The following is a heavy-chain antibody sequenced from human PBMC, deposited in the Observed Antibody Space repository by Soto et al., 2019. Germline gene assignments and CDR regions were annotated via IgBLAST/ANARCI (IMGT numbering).Heavy chain of an antibody. CDR3: AKSLYSSSWYWPAQH. J-gene: IGHJ1*01. Sequence: EVQLVESGGGLVQPGRSLRLSCAASGFTFDDYAMHWVRQAPGKGLEWVSGISWNSGSIGYADSVKGRFTISRDNAKNSLYLQMNSLRAEDTALYYCAKSLYSSSWYWPAQHWGQGNMVTVSS. CDR2: ISWNSGSI. D-gene: IGHD6-13*01. V-gene: IGHV3-9*01. CDR1: GFTFDDYA.